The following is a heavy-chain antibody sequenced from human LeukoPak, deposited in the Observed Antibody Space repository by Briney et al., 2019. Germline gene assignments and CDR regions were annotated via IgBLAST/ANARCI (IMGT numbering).Heavy chain of an antibody. Sequence: GGSLRLSCAASGFTFSSYAVHWVRQAPGKGLEWVAVISYDGGHIYYADSVKGRFTISKDNAENTLYLQMNSLRAEDTAVYYCARDAGNDYADAFDIWGQGTMVTVSS. V-gene: IGHV3-30-3*01. D-gene: IGHD4-17*01. CDR2: ISYDGGHI. CDR3: ARDAGNDYADAFDI. J-gene: IGHJ3*02. CDR1: GFTFSSYA.